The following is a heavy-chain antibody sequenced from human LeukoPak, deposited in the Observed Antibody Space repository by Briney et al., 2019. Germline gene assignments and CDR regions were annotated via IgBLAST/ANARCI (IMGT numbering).Heavy chain of an antibody. CDR3: ATVYSKKGYYYGMDV. J-gene: IGHJ6*02. CDR1: GGSISIGGYS. Sequence: KPSQTLSLTCAVSGGSISIGGYSWSWIRQPPGKGLEWIGYIYHSGSTYYNPSLKSRVTISVDRSKNQFSLKLSSVTAADTAVYYCATVYSKKGYYYGMDVWGQGTTVTVSS. V-gene: IGHV4-30-2*01. CDR2: IYHSGST. D-gene: IGHD4-11*01.